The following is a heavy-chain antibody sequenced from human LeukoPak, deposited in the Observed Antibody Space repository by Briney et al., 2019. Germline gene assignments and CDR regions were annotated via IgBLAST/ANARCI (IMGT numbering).Heavy chain of an antibody. J-gene: IGHJ1*01. CDR1: GFTFSSYW. Sequence: GGSLRLSCAASGFTFSSYWMSWVRQAPGKGLEWVANIKQDGSEKYYVDSVKGRFTISRDNAKNSLYLQMHSLRAEDTAVYYCARDDGDYYFQHWGQGTLVTVSS. CDR2: IKQDGSEK. CDR3: ARDDGDYYFQH. D-gene: IGHD4-17*01. V-gene: IGHV3-7*01.